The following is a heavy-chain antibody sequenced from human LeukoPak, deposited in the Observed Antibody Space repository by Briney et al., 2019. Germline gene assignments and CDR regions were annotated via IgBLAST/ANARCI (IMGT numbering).Heavy chain of an antibody. Sequence: PGRSLRLSCAASGFTFSSYAMHWVRQAPGKGLEWVAVISYDGSNKYYADSVKGRFTISRDNSKNTLYLQINSLRAEDTAVYYCASADTAMVTRAWGQGTLVTVSS. CDR3: ASADTAMVTRA. D-gene: IGHD5-18*01. V-gene: IGHV3-30*04. CDR1: GFTFSSYA. J-gene: IGHJ5*02. CDR2: ISYDGSNK.